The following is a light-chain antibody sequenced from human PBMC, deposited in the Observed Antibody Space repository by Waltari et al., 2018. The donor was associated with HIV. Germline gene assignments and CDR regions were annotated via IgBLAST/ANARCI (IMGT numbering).Light chain of an antibody. V-gene: IGLV2-14*01. J-gene: IGLJ2*01. CDR3: SSFRSGSTLVV. CDR2: EVS. CDR1: SSEVVAYNY. Sequence: QSPLTQPAPVSGSPGPSITIPSTRTSSEVVAYNYFSWYHQYPGKAPKLMIYEVSYRPSGVSKRFSGSKSGNTASLTISGLQAEDEAEYYCSSFRSGSTLVVFGGGTKLTVL.